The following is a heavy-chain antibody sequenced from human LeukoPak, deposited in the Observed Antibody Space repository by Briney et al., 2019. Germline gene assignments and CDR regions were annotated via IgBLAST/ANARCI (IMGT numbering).Heavy chain of an antibody. CDR3: ARDRAAAAGNWFDP. J-gene: IGHJ5*02. V-gene: IGHV1-46*01. CDR1: GYTFTSYY. CDR2: INHSGGST. Sequence: ASVKVSCKASGYTFTSYYMHWVGQAPGQGLEWVGIINHSGGSTSYAQKFQGRVTITRDMSTTTVYMELRSLRSEDTAVYYCARDRAAAAGNWFDPWGQGNLVTVSS. D-gene: IGHD6-13*01.